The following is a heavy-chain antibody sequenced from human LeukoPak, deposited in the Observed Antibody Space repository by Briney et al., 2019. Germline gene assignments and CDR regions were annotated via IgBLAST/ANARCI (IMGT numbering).Heavy chain of an antibody. CDR1: GYTFTSNY. Sequence: GASVKVSCKASGYTFTSNYIHWVRQAPGQGLEWMGMIYPRDGSTSYAQKFQGRVTVTRDTSTSTVYMELSSLRSEDTAVYYCARFRSGSYGGTYYFDYWGQGTLVTVSS. CDR2: IYPRDGST. V-gene: IGHV1-46*01. J-gene: IGHJ4*02. CDR3: ARFRSGSYGGTYYFDY. D-gene: IGHD1-26*01.